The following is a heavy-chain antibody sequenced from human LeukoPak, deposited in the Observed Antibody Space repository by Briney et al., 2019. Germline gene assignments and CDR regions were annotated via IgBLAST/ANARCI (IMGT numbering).Heavy chain of an antibody. Sequence: SETLSLTCAVYGGSFSGYYWSWIRQPPGKGLEWIREINHSGSTNYNPSLKSRVTISVDTSKNQFSLKLSSVTAADTAVYYCALLYYMDVWGKGTTVTVSS. CDR1: GGSFSGYY. CDR3: ALLYYMDV. J-gene: IGHJ6*03. V-gene: IGHV4-34*01. CDR2: INHSGST.